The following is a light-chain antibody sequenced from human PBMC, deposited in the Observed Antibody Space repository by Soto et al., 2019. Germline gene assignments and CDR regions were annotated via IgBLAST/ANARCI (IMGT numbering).Light chain of an antibody. CDR2: AAS. J-gene: IGKJ1*01. CDR1: QSLGGS. CDR3: QQYDTSPRT. Sequence: IVMTQSPATLTVSPGERATLSCRASQSLGGSLAWYQQKPGQAPRLLIYAASSRATGIPDRFSGSGSGTDFSLTISRLEPEDFAVYYCQQYDTSPRTFGQGTKVDI. V-gene: IGKV3-20*01.